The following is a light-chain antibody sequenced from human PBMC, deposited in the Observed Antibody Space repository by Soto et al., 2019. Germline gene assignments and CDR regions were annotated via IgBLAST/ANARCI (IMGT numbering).Light chain of an antibody. V-gene: IGKV1-33*01. CDR3: QQYVNLPYT. CDR2: DTT. CDR1: QDLTNY. Sequence: DIQMTQSPTSLAASVGDRVTITCQASQDLTNYLNWYQPKPGEAPKLLIYDTTTLEEGVPTRFSGGGSGTDFTFSINGLQPEDAAIYICQQYVNLPYTFGQGTKLEIK. J-gene: IGKJ2*01.